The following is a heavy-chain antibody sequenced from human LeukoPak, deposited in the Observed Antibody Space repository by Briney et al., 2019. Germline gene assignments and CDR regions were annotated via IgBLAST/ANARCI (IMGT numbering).Heavy chain of an antibody. Sequence: GGSLRLSCAASGFTFSNYWMTWVRQAPGKGLEWVANINRDGSERYYVDSVKGRFTISRDDAKSSLYLQMNSLRAEDTAVYYCAGRNAMDVWGQGTTVIVFS. V-gene: IGHV3-7*03. CDR2: INRDGSER. CDR1: GFTFSNYW. CDR3: AGRNAMDV. J-gene: IGHJ6*02.